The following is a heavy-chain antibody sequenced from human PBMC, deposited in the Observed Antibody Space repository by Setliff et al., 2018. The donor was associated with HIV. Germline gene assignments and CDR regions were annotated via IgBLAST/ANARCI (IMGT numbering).Heavy chain of an antibody. CDR2: IYTSGST. CDR3: ARGLSSPFAAGL. D-gene: IGHD6-13*01. CDR1: GGSISSGSYY. V-gene: IGHV4-61*09. J-gene: IGHJ4*02. Sequence: SETLSLTCTVSGGSISSGSYYWSWIRQPAGKGLEWIGHIYTSGSTNYNPSLKSRVTMSIDTSKDQFSLKLSSLTSADTAVYYCARGLSSPFAAGLWGQGTLVTVSS.